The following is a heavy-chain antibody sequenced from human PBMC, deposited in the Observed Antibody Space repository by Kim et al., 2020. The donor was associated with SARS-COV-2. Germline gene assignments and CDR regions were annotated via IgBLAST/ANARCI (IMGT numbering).Heavy chain of an antibody. Sequence: YAQGFTGRFVFSLDTSVSTAYLQISSLKAEDTAVYYCARFGELQDDYFDYWGQGTLVTVSS. V-gene: IGHV7-4-1*02. D-gene: IGHD3-10*01. CDR3: ARFGELQDDYFDY. J-gene: IGHJ4*02.